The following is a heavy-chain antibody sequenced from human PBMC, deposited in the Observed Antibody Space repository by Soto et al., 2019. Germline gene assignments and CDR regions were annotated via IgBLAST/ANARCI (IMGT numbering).Heavy chain of an antibody. CDR2: SSNSGTFS. CDR1: GFTFSDYY. V-gene: IGHV3-11*06. D-gene: IGHD1-1*01. J-gene: IGHJ4*02. CDR3: ARSGDNYNRLDY. Sequence: GGSLRLSCEGSGFTFSDYYISWIRQAPGKGLEWISYSSNSGTFSRYADSVKGRFSISRDNTKNLLYLQMNSLRAEDTAVYYCARSGDNYNRLDYWGQGTPVTV.